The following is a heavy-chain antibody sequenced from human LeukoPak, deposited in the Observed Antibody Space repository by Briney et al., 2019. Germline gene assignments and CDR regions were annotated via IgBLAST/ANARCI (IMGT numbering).Heavy chain of an antibody. J-gene: IGHJ4*02. CDR2: IYYSGST. V-gene: IGHV4-59*12. D-gene: IGHD3-16*01. Sequence: SETLSLTCTVSGGSISSYYWSWIRQPPGKGLEWIGYIYYSGSTNYNPSLKSRVTISVDTSKNQFSLKLSSVTAADTAVYYCASIDRERGTVYRGQGTLVTVSS. CDR1: GGSISSYY. CDR3: ASIDRERGTVY.